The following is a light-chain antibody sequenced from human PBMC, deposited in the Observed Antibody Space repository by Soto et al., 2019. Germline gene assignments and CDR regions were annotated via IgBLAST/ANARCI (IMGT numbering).Light chain of an antibody. V-gene: IGLV3-21*04. CDR1: NIGSKS. CDR3: QVWDSSSDHLV. J-gene: IGLJ2*01. CDR2: YDS. Sequence: SYELTQPPSVSVAPGKTARITCGENNIGSKSVHWYQRKPGQAPVLVIYYDSDRPSGIPERFSGSNSGNTATLTITRVEVGDEADYYCQVWDSSSDHLVFGGGTKVTVL.